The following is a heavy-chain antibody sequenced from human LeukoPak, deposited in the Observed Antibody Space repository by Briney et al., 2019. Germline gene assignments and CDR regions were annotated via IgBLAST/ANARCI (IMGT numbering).Heavy chain of an antibody. CDR1: GFTFSSYG. D-gene: IGHD2-2*01. J-gene: IGHJ4*02. V-gene: IGHV3-33*01. CDR3: ARVLYCSSTSCYGGIDY. CDR2: IWYDGSNK. Sequence: GGSLRLSCAASGFTFSSYGMHWVRQAPGKGLERVAVIWYDGSNKYYADSVKGRFTISRDNSKNTLYLQMNSLRAEDTAVYYCARVLYCSSTSCYGGIDYWGQGTLVTVSS.